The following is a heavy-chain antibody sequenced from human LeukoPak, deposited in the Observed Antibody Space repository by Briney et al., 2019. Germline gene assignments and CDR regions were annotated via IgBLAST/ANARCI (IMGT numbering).Heavy chain of an antibody. V-gene: IGHV4-59*01. J-gene: IGHJ5*02. CDR3: ARVKVRGAIGWFDP. CDR2: IYYSGGT. CDR1: GGSISSYY. Sequence: SETLSLTCTVSGGSISSYYWSWIRQPPGKGLEWIGYIYYSGGTNYNPSLKSRVTISVDTSKNQFSLKLSSVTAADTAVYYCARVKVRGAIGWFDPWGQGTLVTVSS. D-gene: IGHD3-10*01.